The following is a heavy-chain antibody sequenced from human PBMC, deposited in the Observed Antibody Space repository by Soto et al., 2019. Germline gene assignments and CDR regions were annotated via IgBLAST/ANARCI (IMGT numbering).Heavy chain of an antibody. V-gene: IGHV3-23*01. Sequence: LRLSCAASGFTFSSYAMSWVRQAPGKGLEWVSAISGSGGSTYYADSVKGRFTISRDNSKNTLYLQMNSLRAEDTAVYYCAKGLTITASYGMDVWGQGTTVTVSS. D-gene: IGHD1-1*01. CDR1: GFTFSSYA. CDR3: AKGLTITASYGMDV. J-gene: IGHJ6*02. CDR2: ISGSGGST.